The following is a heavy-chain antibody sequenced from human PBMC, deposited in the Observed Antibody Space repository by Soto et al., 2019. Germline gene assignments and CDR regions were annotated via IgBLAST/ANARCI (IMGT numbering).Heavy chain of an antibody. CDR3: ARGTYFRPVTQLDY. CDR2: INHSGST. Sequence: QVQLQQWGAGLLKPSETLSLTCAVSGGSFSGYYWSWIRQLPGKGLEWIGEINHSGSTNYNPSLTRRVTISVDPSKNQFSLNLSSVTAADTAVYSWARGTYFRPVTQLDYWGQGTLVTVSS. D-gene: IGHD1-1*01. CDR1: GGSFSGYY. J-gene: IGHJ4*02. V-gene: IGHV4-34*01.